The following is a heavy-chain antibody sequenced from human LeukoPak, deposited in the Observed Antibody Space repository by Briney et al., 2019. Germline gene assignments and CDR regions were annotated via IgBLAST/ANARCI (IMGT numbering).Heavy chain of an antibody. V-gene: IGHV3-9*01. CDR2: ISWNSGSI. Sequence: GGSLRLSCAASGFTFDDYAMHWVRQAPGKGLEWVSGISWNSGSIGYADSAKGRFTISRDNAKNSLYLQMNSLRAEDTALYYRAKDSSYYYDSSGYLPDYWGQGTLVTVSS. CDR1: GFTFDDYA. D-gene: IGHD3-22*01. J-gene: IGHJ4*02. CDR3: AKDSSYYYDSSGYLPDY.